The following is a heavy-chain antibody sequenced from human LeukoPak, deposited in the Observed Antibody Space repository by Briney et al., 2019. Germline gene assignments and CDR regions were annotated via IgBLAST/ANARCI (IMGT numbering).Heavy chain of an antibody. CDR1: GGSFNGYY. V-gene: IGHV4-34*01. CDR3: ARYGGKKDSDVVGATNAFGV. CDR2: INHTGRT. D-gene: IGHD1-26*01. J-gene: IGHJ3*01. Sequence: PSETLSLTCAVYGGSFNGYYWGWIRQPPGKGLEWLGEINHTGRTNDNPSLKSRVIMSVDTSRKQFSLTLSSVTAADTAVYYCARYGGKKDSDVVGATNAFGVWGQGATVIVSS.